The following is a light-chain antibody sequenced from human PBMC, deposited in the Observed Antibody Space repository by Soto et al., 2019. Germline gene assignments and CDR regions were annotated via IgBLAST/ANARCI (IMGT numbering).Light chain of an antibody. CDR3: QSYDSSLSGWV. V-gene: IGLV1-40*01. Sequence: QSVLTQPPSVSGAPGQRVTISCTGSSSNIGAGYDVHWYQQLPGPAPKLLIYGNNNRPSGVPDRFSGSKSGTSASLAITGLQAEDESDYYCQSYDSSLSGWVFGGGTKLTVL. CDR2: GNN. CDR1: SSNIGAGYD. J-gene: IGLJ3*02.